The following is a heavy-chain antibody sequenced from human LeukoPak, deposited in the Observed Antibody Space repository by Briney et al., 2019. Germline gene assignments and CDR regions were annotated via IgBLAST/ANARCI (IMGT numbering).Heavy chain of an antibody. D-gene: IGHD6-13*01. Sequence: GASVKVSCKASGYTFTGYNMHWLRQAPGKGLEWMGWVHPNSGDTNYAQNFQGRVVMTRETTISTVYMELSRLTSDDAAVYYCARTAESASTWIDPWGQGTLVTVSS. CDR1: GYTFTGYN. J-gene: IGHJ5*02. V-gene: IGHV1-2*02. CDR2: VHPNSGDT. CDR3: ARTAESASTWIDP.